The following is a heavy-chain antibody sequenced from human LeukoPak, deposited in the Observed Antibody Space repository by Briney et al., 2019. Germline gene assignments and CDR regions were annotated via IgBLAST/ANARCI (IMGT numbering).Heavy chain of an antibody. Sequence: ASVKVSCKVSGYTLTELSMHWVRQAPGKGLEWMGGFDPEDGETIYAQKFQGRVTMTEDTSTDTAYMELSSLRFEDTAVYYCAIRDCSSTSCPDYWGQGTLVTVSS. CDR1: GYTLTELS. V-gene: IGHV1-24*01. D-gene: IGHD2-2*01. CDR3: AIRDCSSTSCPDY. J-gene: IGHJ4*02. CDR2: FDPEDGET.